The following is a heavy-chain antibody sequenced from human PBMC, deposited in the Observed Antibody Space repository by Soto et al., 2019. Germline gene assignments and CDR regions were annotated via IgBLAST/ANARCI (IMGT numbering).Heavy chain of an antibody. CDR3: ARGFIPENY. CDR1: GVSISSYY. V-gene: IGHV4-59*08. J-gene: IGHJ4*02. CDR2: ISYSGNP. D-gene: IGHD2-2*01. Sequence: SETLSLTCTVSGVSISSYYWSWIRQPPGKGLEWIGYISYSGNPKYNPSLKSRVTISVDTSRNQFSLKLSSVAAADAAVYYCARGFIPENYWGQGTRVTVSS.